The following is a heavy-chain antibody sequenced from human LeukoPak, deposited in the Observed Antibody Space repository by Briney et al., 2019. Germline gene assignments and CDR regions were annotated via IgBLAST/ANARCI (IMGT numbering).Heavy chain of an antibody. V-gene: IGHV3-11*01. CDR1: GFTFSDYY. CDR2: ISSSGSTI. D-gene: IGHD6-13*01. Sequence: PGGSLRLSCAASGFTFSDYYMSWIRQAPGKGLEWVSYISSSGSTIYYADSVKGRFTISRDNAKNSLYLQMNSLRAEDTAVYYCARMYSSLSSYYYYGMDVWGQGTTVTVSS. J-gene: IGHJ6*02. CDR3: ARMYSSLSSYYYYGMDV.